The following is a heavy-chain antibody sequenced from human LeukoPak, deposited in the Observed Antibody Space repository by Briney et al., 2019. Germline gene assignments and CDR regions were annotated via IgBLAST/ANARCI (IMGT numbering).Heavy chain of an antibody. Sequence: PGGSLRLSCAASGFTFSSYSMNWVRQAPGKGLEWVSYISSSSSTIYYADSVRGGFTISRDNSKNTLYLQMNSLRAEDTAVYYCARGGRKYSGSHPQDYWGQGTLVTVSS. J-gene: IGHJ4*02. CDR3: ARGGRKYSGSHPQDY. V-gene: IGHV3-48*01. D-gene: IGHD1-26*01. CDR2: ISSSSSTI. CDR1: GFTFSSYS.